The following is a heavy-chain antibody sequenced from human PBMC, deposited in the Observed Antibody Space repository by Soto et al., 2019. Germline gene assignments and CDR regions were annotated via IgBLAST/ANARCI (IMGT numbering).Heavy chain of an antibody. CDR1: GFTFTSSA. V-gene: IGHV1-58*01. J-gene: IGHJ6*03. CDR2: IVVGGGNT. D-gene: IGHD2-8*01. CDR3: AGRYCTNGVCYTNYYYYIDV. Sequence: GASVKVSCKASGFTFTSSAVQWVRQARGQRLEWIGWIVVGGGNTNYAQKFQERVTITRDNSTSTLYMELSSLRSEDTAVYYCAGRYCTNGVCYTNYYYYIDVWGKGTTVTVSS.